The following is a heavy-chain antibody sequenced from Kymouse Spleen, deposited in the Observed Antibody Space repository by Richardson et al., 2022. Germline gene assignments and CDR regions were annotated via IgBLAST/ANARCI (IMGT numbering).Heavy chain of an antibody. J-gene: IGHJ3*02. V-gene: IGHV3-15*01. Sequence: EVQLVESGGGLVKPGGSLRLSCAASGFTFSNAWMSWVRQAPGKGLEWVGRIKSKTDGGTTDYAAPVKGRFTISRDDSKNTLYLQMNSLKTEDTAVYYCTAKWELDAFDIWGQGTMVTVSS. CDR2: IKSKTDGGTT. CDR1: GFTFSNAW. D-gene: IGHD1-26*01. CDR3: TAKWELDAFDI.